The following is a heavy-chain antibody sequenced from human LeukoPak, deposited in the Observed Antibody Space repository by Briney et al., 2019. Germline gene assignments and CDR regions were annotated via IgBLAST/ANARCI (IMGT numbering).Heavy chain of an antibody. D-gene: IGHD5-12*01. V-gene: IGHV3-74*01. CDR1: GFTFSTYW. Sequence: GGSLRLSCAASGFTFSTYWMHWVRQAPGKGLVWVSRINTDGSGTNYADSVKGRFTISRDNAKNTLSLQMNSLRAEDTAVYYCARDFKRAPYSATGYSFDSWGQGTLVTVSS. CDR2: INTDGSGT. CDR3: ARDFKRAPYSATGYSFDS. J-gene: IGHJ4*02.